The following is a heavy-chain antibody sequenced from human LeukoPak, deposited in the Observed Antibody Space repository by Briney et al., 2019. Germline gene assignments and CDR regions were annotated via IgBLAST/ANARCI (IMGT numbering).Heavy chain of an antibody. V-gene: IGHV3-74*01. D-gene: IGHD3-9*01. CDR3: AGGVFDWKDGLDI. Sequence: PGGSLRLSCAASGFTFSSFRMDWVRQVPGTGLVWVSHINGDPTKNVYADSVKGRFIIGTDNAKNTLHLEMNGLRVEDTAIYYCAGGVFDWKDGLDIWGQGTMVTVSS. CDR1: GFTFSSFR. J-gene: IGHJ3*02. CDR2: INGDPTKN.